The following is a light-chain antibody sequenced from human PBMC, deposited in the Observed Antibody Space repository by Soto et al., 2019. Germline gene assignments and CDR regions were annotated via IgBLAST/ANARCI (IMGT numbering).Light chain of an antibody. Sequence: DIVMTQSPDSLAVCLGERATINCKSSQSVLYSSNNKNHLAWFQQKPGQPPKLLIYWASTRESGVPDRYSGSGYGTDFTLTIRSLQAEDVAVYYCQQYYSTPLTFGGGTKVEIK. CDR3: QQYYSTPLT. J-gene: IGKJ4*01. CDR1: QSVLYSSNNKNH. CDR2: WAS. V-gene: IGKV4-1*01.